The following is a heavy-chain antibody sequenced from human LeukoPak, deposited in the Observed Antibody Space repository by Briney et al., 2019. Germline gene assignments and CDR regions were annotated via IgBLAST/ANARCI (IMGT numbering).Heavy chain of an antibody. CDR2: INHSGST. V-gene: IGHV4-34*01. Sequence: SETLSLTCAVYGGSFSGYYWSWIRQPPGKGLEWIGEINHSGSTNYNPSLKSRVTISVDTSKNQFSLKLSSVTAADTAVYYCARVDSSGHLGWFDPWGQGTLVTVSS. CDR1: GGSFSGYY. D-gene: IGHD3-22*01. CDR3: ARVDSSGHLGWFDP. J-gene: IGHJ5*02.